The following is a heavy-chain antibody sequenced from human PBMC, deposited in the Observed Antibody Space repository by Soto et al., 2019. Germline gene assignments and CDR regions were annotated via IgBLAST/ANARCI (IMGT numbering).Heavy chain of an antibody. J-gene: IGHJ5*02. CDR3: ARGQRLSDWFDP. V-gene: IGHV1-69*13. D-gene: IGHD2-2*01. CDR1: GYTVTSYY. Sequence: SVKVSCQESGYTVTSYYTHWVRQAPGQGLEWMGGIIPIFGTANYAQKFQGRVTITADESTSTAYMELSSLRSEDTAVYYCARGQRLSDWFDPWGQGTLVTVSS. CDR2: IIPIFGTA.